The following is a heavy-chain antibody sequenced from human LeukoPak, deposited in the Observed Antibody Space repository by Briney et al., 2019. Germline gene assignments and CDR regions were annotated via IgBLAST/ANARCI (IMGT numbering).Heavy chain of an antibody. CDR3: AKGVTFGSSGYYFY. J-gene: IGHJ4*02. Sequence: GGCLRLSCTASGFTFSSYGMSWVRQAPGKGLEWVSAISGYGGSTYYADTVKRRFTNSRDNSKNTLYLQMNSLRAEDTAVYYCAKGVTFGSSGYYFYWGQGTLVTVS. V-gene: IGHV3-23*01. CDR2: ISGYGGST. D-gene: IGHD3-22*01. CDR1: GFTFSSYG.